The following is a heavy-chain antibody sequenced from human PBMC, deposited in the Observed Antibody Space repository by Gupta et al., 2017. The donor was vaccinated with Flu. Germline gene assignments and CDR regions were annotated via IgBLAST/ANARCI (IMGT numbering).Heavy chain of an antibody. CDR3: VAKTPAGSLGY. J-gene: IGHJ4*02. D-gene: IGHD1-26*01. CDR1: GFTFSSSA. V-gene: IGHV1-58*02. Sequence: QLVQSGPEVRKPGTSVRVSCRASGFTFSSSAIHWVRQARGQRLEWMGRIVVATGHVNYTQAYQDRVTITRDMSTSTAFMELSSLRSEDTALYYCVAKTPAGSLGYWGQGTRVTVSS. CDR2: IVVATGHV.